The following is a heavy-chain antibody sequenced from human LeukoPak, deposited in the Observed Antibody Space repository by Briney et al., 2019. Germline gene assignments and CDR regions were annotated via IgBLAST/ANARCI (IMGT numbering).Heavy chain of an antibody. CDR1: RFIFNNYA. D-gene: IGHD2-15*01. CDR3: VRQDCSGGSCYLDY. J-gene: IGHJ4*02. CDR2: ISYHGRDQ. Sequence: GRSLRLSCAVSRFIFNNYAMHWVRQAPGKGLDWVAVISYHGRDQFYADSVKGRFTISRDSSKNTLYLQMNSLRTEDTAVYYCVRQDCSGGSCYLDYWGQGTLVTVSS. V-gene: IGHV3-30*04.